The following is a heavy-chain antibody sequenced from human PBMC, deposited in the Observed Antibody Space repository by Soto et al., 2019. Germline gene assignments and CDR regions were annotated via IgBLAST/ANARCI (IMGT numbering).Heavy chain of an antibody. CDR2: ISYDGRDT. CDR3: ANDHHRDYANYLEV. CDR1: GFTLSNYA. J-gene: IGHJ4*02. Sequence: QAQLVESGGGVVQPGRSLRLSCEASGFTLSNYAMHWVRQAPGKGLQWVAVISYDGRDTHYADPVKGRFTISRDNSNSTVWLQMSSLRSDDTAVYYCANDHHRDYANYLEVWGQGTLVAVSS. V-gene: IGHV3-30*18. D-gene: IGHD4-17*01.